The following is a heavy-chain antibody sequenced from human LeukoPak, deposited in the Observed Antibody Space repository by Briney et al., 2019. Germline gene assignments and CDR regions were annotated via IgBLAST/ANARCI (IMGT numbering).Heavy chain of an antibody. CDR2: INHSGST. V-gene: IGHV4-34*01. D-gene: IGHD3-9*01. J-gene: IGHJ4*02. CDR1: GGSFSGYY. CDR3: AREDRILTGYSKIDY. Sequence: SETLSLTRAVYGGSFSGYYWSWIRQPPGKGLEWIGEINHSGSTNYNPSLKSRVTISVDTSKNQFSLKLSSVTAADTAVYYCAREDRILTGYSKIDYWGQGTLVTVSS.